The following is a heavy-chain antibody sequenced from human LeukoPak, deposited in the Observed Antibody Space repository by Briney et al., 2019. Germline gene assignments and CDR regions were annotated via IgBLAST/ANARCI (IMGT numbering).Heavy chain of an antibody. CDR3: ASLRHTVTTNIDY. Sequence: RASVKVSCKASGGTFSSYAISWVRQAPGQGLEWMGGIIPIFGTANYAQKFQGRVTITADESTSTAYMELSSLRSEDTAVYYCASLRHTVTTNIDYRGQGTLVTVSS. V-gene: IGHV1-69*13. J-gene: IGHJ4*02. CDR1: GGTFSSYA. D-gene: IGHD4-17*01. CDR2: IIPIFGTA.